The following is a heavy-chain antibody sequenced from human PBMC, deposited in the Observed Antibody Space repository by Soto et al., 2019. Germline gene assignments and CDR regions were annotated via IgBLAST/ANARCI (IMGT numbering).Heavy chain of an antibody. V-gene: IGHV3-30*18. CDR2: ISYDGSNK. CDR1: GFTFSSYG. CDR3: AKEIFWSGPYYMEV. D-gene: IGHD3-3*01. Sequence: QVQLVESGGGVVQPGRSLRLSCAASGFTFSSYGMHWVRQAPGKGLEWVAVISYDGSNKYYADSVKGRFTISRDNSKNTLYLQMNSLRAEDTAVYYCAKEIFWSGPYYMEVWGKGTTVTVSS. J-gene: IGHJ6*03.